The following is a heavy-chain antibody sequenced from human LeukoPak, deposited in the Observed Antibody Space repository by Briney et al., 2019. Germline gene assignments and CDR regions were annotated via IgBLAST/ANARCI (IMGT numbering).Heavy chain of an antibody. D-gene: IGHD1-1*01. V-gene: IGHV4-4*07. J-gene: IGHJ3*02. Sequence: SETLSLTCTVSGGPISSYYWSWIRQPAGKGLEWIGRIYTSGSTNYNPSLKSRVTISVDTSKNQFSLKLSSVTAADTAVYYCARVKARPHAFDIWGQGTMVTVSS. CDR2: IYTSGST. CDR1: GGPISSYY. CDR3: ARVKARPHAFDI.